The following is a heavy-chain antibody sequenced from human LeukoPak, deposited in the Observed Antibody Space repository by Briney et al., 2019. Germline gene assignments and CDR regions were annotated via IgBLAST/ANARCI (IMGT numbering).Heavy chain of an antibody. Sequence: GGSLRLSCAASGFTFSSYAMHWVRQAPGKGLEWVAVMSYDGSNKYYTDSVKGRFAISRDNSKNTLYLQMNSLRPEDTAVYYCETDGYNFDYWGQGTLVTVSS. V-gene: IGHV3-30*03. D-gene: IGHD5-24*01. J-gene: IGHJ4*02. CDR2: MSYDGSNK. CDR1: GFTFSSYA. CDR3: ETDGYNFDY.